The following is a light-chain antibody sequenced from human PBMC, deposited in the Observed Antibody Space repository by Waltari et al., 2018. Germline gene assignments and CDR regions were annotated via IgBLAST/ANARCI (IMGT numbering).Light chain of an antibody. Sequence: EIVLTQSPGTLSLSPGERATLSCRVSQSVGWSLAWYQQKPGQAPRLLIYGASTRAPGIPDRFSGDGSGTDFSLTISRLEPEEFAVYHCQHYVRLPVTFGQGTKVEIK. J-gene: IGKJ1*01. CDR1: QSVGWS. V-gene: IGKV3-20*01. CDR3: QHYVRLPVT. CDR2: GAS.